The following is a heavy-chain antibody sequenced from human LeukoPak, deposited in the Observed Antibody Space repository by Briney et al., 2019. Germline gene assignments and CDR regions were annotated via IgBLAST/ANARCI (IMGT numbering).Heavy chain of an antibody. CDR3: AKDRHEWSSWRLFDY. CDR2: MSDSGGST. J-gene: IGHJ4*02. D-gene: IGHD6-13*01. CDR1: GFTFSSYA. V-gene: IGHV3-23*01. Sequence: GGXLRLSCAASGFTFSSYAMSWVRQAPGKGLEWVSTMSDSGGSTDYADSVKGRFTISRDNSKKTLYLQMNSLRAEDTAVYYCAKDRHEWSSWRLFDYWGQGTLVTVSS.